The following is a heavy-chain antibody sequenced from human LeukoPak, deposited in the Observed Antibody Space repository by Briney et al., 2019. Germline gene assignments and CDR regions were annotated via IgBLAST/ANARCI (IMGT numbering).Heavy chain of an antibody. D-gene: IGHD1-7*01. J-gene: IGHJ6*02. CDR1: GFTFSSYG. CDR2: ISGNGVNT. Sequence: GGSLRLSCAASGFTFSSYGMNWVRLAPGKGLEWVSSISGNGVNTYYADSVKGRFTISRDNSKNTLSLQMNSLRAEDTAVYFCAKVNWNYVAYYYYGMDVWGQGTTVTVSS. CDR3: AKVNWNYVAYYYYGMDV. V-gene: IGHV3-23*01.